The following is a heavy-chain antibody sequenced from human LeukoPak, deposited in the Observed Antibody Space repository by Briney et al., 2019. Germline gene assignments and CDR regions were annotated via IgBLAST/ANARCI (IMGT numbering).Heavy chain of an antibody. CDR2: ISSSGSYI. V-gene: IGHV3-21*04. CDR1: GFTFSSYS. Sequence: PGGSLRLSCAASGFTFSSYSTNWVRQAPGKGLEWVSSISSSGSYISYADSVKGRFTISRDNAKNSLYLQMNSLRAEDTAVYYCAKDGEGSPTKTSENYYGSGSYYKGYFSDYWGQGTLVTVSS. CDR3: AKDGEGSPTKTSENYYGSGSYYKGYFSDY. D-gene: IGHD3-10*01. J-gene: IGHJ4*02.